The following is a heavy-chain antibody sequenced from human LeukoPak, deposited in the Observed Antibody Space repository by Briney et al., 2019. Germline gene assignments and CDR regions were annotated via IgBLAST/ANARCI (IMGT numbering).Heavy chain of an antibody. CDR1: GFTFSNAW. J-gene: IGHJ4*02. V-gene: IGHV3-15*01. CDR3: TRDGGYSSSRNFDS. Sequence: GGSLRLSCAASGFTFSNAWMSWVRQAPGKGLEWVGRIKSKTDGGTTDYAAPVKGRFIISRDDSKSIAYLQMNSLKTEDTAVYYCTRDGGYSSSRNFDSWGQGTLVTVSS. CDR2: IKSKTDGGTT. D-gene: IGHD6-13*01.